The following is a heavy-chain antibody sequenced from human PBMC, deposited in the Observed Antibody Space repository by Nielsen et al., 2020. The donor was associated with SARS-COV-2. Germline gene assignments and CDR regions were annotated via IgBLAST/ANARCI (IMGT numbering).Heavy chain of an antibody. CDR1: GFTFSSYG. J-gene: IGHJ6*02. V-gene: IGHV3-30*03. CDR2: ISYDGSNK. D-gene: IGHD2-2*01. Sequence: GGSLRLSCAASGFTFSSYGMHWVRQAPGKGLEWVAVISYDGSNKYYADSVKGRFTISRDNSKNTLYLQMNSLRAEDTAVYYCARGDIVVVPAAIYYYGMDVWGQGTTVTVSS. CDR3: ARGDIVVVPAAIYYYGMDV.